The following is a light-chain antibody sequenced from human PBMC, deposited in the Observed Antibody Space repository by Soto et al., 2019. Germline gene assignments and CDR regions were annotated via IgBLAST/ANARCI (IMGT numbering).Light chain of an antibody. V-gene: IGKV3-20*01. CDR2: DAS. Sequence: EIMLAQSPGTLSLSPGERATLSCRASQSVSSSLAWYQQKPGLAPTLLISDASSRASGVPDRFTGGGSGTDFTLTIRRLEPEDFAVHYCQQYAAGSPLTFGQGTRLAIK. CDR1: QSVSSS. J-gene: IGKJ5*01. CDR3: QQYAAGSPLT.